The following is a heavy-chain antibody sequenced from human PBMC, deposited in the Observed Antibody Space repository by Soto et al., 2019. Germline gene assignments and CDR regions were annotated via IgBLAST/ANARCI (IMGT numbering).Heavy chain of an antibody. D-gene: IGHD4-17*01. CDR1: GGTFTTSA. Sequence: QVQLVQSGAGVKKPGSSVKVSCKASGGTFTTSAISWVRQAPGQGLEWMGGIIPIFSTADYAQKFQGRVTITADESTTTAYMELSSLRSEDTAVYYCARDRPRENYGGNYYYEMDVWGQGTTVTVSS. V-gene: IGHV1-69*12. CDR3: ARDRPRENYGGNYYYEMDV. J-gene: IGHJ6*02. CDR2: IIPIFSTA.